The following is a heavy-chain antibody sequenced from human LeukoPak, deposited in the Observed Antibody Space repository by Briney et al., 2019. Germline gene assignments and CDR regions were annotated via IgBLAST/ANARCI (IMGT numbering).Heavy chain of an antibody. D-gene: IGHD3-10*02. CDR3: AELGITMIGGV. V-gene: IGHV3-48*03. Sequence: GGSLRLSCAASGFTFSSYEMNWVRQAPGKGLGWGSYISSSGSTIYYAESVKGRFTISRDNAKNSLYLQMNSLRAEDTAVYYCAELGITMIGGVWGKGTTVTISS. CDR1: GFTFSSYE. CDR2: ISSSGSTI. J-gene: IGHJ6*04.